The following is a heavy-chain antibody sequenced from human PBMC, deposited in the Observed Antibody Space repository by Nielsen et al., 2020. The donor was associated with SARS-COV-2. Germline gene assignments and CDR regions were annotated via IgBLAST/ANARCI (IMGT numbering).Heavy chain of an antibody. V-gene: IGHV3-9*01. D-gene: IGHD2-15*01. CDR2: ITWDSVTR. J-gene: IGHJ4*02. CDR1: GFTFDDFA. CDR3: AKGISIELLLRGGGFDY. Sequence: GGSLRLSCEGSGFTFDDFAMHWVRKVPGKGLEWVAGITWDSVTRAYADSVMGRFTISRDNAKNSVYLQMNSLRAEDTALYYCAKGISIELLLRGGGFDYWGQGTLVTVSS.